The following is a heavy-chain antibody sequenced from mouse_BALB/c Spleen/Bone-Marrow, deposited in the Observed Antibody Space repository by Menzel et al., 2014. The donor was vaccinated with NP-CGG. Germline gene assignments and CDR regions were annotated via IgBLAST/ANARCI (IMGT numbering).Heavy chain of an antibody. Sequence: VKLQESGPELVRPGVSAKISCKGSGYTFTDYAMHWVKQSHAKSLEWIGVISTYSGNTNYNQEFKGKATMTVDKSSSTAYMELARLTSEDSAIYYCARGRQLGLRSFAYWGQGTLVTVSA. J-gene: IGHJ3*01. V-gene: IGHV1-67*01. CDR3: ARGRQLGLRSFAY. CDR1: GYTFTDYA. CDR2: ISTYSGNT. D-gene: IGHD3-2*01.